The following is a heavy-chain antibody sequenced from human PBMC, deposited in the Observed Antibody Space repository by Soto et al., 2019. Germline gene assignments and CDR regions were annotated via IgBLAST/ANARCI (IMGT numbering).Heavy chain of an antibody. CDR1: GFTFSSYG. CDR3: AGTGVSSETNYYYYGMDV. Sequence: GGSLRLSCAASGFTFSSYGMHWVRQAPGKGLEWVAVIWYDGSNKYYADSVKGRFTISRDNSKNTLYLQMNSLRAEDTAVYYCAGTGVSSETNYYYYGMDVWGQGTTVTVSS. J-gene: IGHJ6*02. CDR2: IWYDGSNK. D-gene: IGHD6-25*01. V-gene: IGHV3-33*03.